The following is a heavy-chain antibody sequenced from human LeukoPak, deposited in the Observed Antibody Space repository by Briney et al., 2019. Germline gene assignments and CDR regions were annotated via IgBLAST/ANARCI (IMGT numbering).Heavy chain of an antibody. Sequence: GGSLRLSCAASGFTFSNYAMHWVRQAPGEGLEYVSAISSNGGSTYYADSVKGRFTISRDNSKNTLFLQMGSLRVEDMAVYYCARDDIWAFDFWGQGTLVTVSS. J-gene: IGHJ4*02. CDR2: ISSNGGST. CDR1: GFTFSNYA. CDR3: ARDDIWAFDF. D-gene: IGHD7-27*01. V-gene: IGHV3-64*02.